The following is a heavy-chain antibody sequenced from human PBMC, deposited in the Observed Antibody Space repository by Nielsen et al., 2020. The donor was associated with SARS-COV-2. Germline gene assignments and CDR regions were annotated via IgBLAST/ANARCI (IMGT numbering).Heavy chain of an antibody. D-gene: IGHD6-6*01. Sequence: ASVKVSCKASGYTFTGYYMHWVRQAPGQGLEWMGRINPNSGGTNYSQKFQGWVTMATDTSITTAYMELSRLRSDDTAVYYCARTTDGSSYYGMDVWGQGTTVTVS. CDR3: ARTTDGSSYYGMDV. V-gene: IGHV1-2*04. CDR1: GYTFTGYY. J-gene: IGHJ6*02. CDR2: INPNSGGT.